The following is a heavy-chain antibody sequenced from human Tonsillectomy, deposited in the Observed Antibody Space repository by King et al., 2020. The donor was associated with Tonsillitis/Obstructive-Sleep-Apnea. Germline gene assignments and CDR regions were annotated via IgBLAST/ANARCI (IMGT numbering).Heavy chain of an antibody. CDR3: ARSSGYCSSTSCYVDP. V-gene: IGHV3-21*01. D-gene: IGHD2-2*01. CDR1: GFTFSSYS. Sequence: VQLVESGGGLVKPGGSLRLSCAASGFTFSSYSMNWVRQAPGKGLEWVSSISSSSTYIYYADSVKGRFTISRDNAKNSLYLQMNSLSAEDTAVYYCARSSGYCSSTSCYVDPWGQGTLVTVSS. CDR2: ISSSSTYI. J-gene: IGHJ5*02.